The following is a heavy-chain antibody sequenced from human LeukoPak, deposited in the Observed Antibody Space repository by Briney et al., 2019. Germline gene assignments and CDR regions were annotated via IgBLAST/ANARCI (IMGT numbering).Heavy chain of an antibody. V-gene: IGHV4-34*01. J-gene: IGHJ3*02. CDR2: IYYSGST. CDR3: ARDIPYYYDSSGYYNSHDAFDI. D-gene: IGHD3-22*01. Sequence: SETLSLTCAVYGGSFGGYYWSWIRQPPGKGLEWIGSIYYSGSTYYNPSLKSRVTISVDTSKNQFSLKLSSVTAADTAVYYCARDIPYYYDSSGYYNSHDAFDIWGQGTMVTVSS. CDR1: GGSFGGYY.